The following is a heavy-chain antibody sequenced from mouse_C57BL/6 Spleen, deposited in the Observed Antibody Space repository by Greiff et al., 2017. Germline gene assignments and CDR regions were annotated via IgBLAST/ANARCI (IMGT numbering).Heavy chain of an antibody. CDR3: ARQGGISELPYYAMDY. J-gene: IGHJ4*01. CDR2: ISSGGSYT. Sequence: DVQLVESGGDLVKPGGSLKLSCAASGFTFSSYGMSWVRQTPDKRLEWVATISSGGSYTYYPDSVKGRFTISRDNAKNTLYLQMSSLKSEDTAMYYCARQGGISELPYYAMDYWGQGTSVTVSS. CDR1: GFTFSSYG. D-gene: IGHD2-1*01. V-gene: IGHV5-6*01.